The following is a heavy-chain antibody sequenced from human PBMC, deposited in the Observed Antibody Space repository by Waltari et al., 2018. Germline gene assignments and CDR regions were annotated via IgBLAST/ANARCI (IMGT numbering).Heavy chain of an antibody. CDR3: ARSGLTGYYYGMDV. CDR1: GGSFSGYY. D-gene: IGHD3-9*01. J-gene: IGHJ6*02. CDR2: INHSGST. V-gene: IGHV4-34*01. Sequence: QVQLQQWGAGLLKPSETLSLTCAVYGGSFSGYYWSWIRQPPGKGLEWIGEINHSGSTNYNPSLKSRVTISVDKSKNQFSLKLSSVTAADTAVYYCARSGLTGYYYGMDVWGQGTTVTVSS.